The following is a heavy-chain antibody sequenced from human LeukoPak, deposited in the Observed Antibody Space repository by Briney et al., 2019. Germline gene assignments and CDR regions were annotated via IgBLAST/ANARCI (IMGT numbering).Heavy chain of an antibody. V-gene: IGHV1-2*02. CDR2: INPNSGGT. D-gene: IGHD6-13*01. Sequence: GASVKVSCKASGYTFTGYYMHWVRQAPGQGLEWMGWINPNSGGTNYAQKFQGRVTMTRDTSISTAYMELSRLRPDDTAVYYCAGLGIPYYYYGMDVWGQGTTVTVSS. J-gene: IGHJ6*02. CDR1: GYTFTGYY. CDR3: AGLGIPYYYYGMDV.